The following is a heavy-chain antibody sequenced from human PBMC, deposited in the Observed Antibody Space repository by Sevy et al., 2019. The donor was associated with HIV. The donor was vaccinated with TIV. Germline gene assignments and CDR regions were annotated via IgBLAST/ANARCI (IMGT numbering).Heavy chain of an antibody. CDR1: GFTFSNAW. CDR3: SAEIYGSGSSYGMDV. D-gene: IGHD3-10*01. Sequence: GGSLRLSCAASGFTFSNAWMSWVRQAPGKGLEWVDRIKSKTDGGTTDYAAPVKGRFTISSDDSKNTLYLQMNSLKTEDTAVYYCSAEIYGSGSSYGMDVWGQGTTVTVSS. J-gene: IGHJ6*02. V-gene: IGHV3-15*01. CDR2: IKSKTDGGTT.